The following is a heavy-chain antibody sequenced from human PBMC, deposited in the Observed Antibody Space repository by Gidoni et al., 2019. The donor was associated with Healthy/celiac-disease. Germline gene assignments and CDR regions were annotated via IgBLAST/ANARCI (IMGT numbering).Heavy chain of an antibody. CDR2: IYSGGST. D-gene: IGHD2-15*01. CDR1: GFTVSSNY. CDR3: ARSIGGGKLSFDY. Sequence: EVQLVESVGGLVQPGGSLRLSCAASGFTVSSNYMSWVRQAPGKGLEWVSVIYSGGSTYYADSVKGRFTISRDNSKNTLYLQMNSLRAEDTAVYYCARSIGGGKLSFDYWGQGTLVTVSS. J-gene: IGHJ4*02. V-gene: IGHV3-66*02.